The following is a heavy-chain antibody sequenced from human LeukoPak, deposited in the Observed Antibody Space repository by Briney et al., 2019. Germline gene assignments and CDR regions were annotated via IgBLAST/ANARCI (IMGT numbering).Heavy chain of an antibody. D-gene: IGHD6-25*01. CDR2: IKEDGSEK. CDR3: ARILWGSSASNWFDP. Sequence: PGGSLRLSCAASGFTFSSYWMTRVRQAPGKGLEWVASIKEDGSEKYFVDSVKGRFTISRDNAKNSVYLQMNSLRAEDTAVYCCARILWGSSASNWFDPWGQGTLVTVSS. J-gene: IGHJ5*02. V-gene: IGHV3-7*01. CDR1: GFTFSSYW.